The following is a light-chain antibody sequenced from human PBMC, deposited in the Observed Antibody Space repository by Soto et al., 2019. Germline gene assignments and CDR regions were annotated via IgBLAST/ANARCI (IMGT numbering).Light chain of an antibody. Sequence: AIQLTQSPSSLSASVGDRVTITCRASQGISSALAWYQQKPGKAPKLLIYDASSLESGVPSRFSGSGSGTDFTLTISSLQPEDVAVYYCQQYYYTPYSFGQGTKLEIK. CDR2: DAS. V-gene: IGKV1-13*02. CDR3: QQYYYTPYS. CDR1: QGISSA. J-gene: IGKJ2*03.